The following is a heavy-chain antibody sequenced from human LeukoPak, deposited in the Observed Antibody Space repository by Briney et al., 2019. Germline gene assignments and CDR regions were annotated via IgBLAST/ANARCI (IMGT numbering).Heavy chain of an antibody. Sequence: ASVKVSCKASGYTFTGFYMHWVRQAPGQGLEWMGWINPNSADTDYAQKSLGRVTMTRDMSLRTIYMELTRLRSDDTALYYCARWDVYSSSPDYWGQGTLVTVSS. D-gene: IGHD6-13*01. CDR2: INPNSADT. V-gene: IGHV1-2*02. J-gene: IGHJ4*02. CDR1: GYTFTGFY. CDR3: ARWDVYSSSPDY.